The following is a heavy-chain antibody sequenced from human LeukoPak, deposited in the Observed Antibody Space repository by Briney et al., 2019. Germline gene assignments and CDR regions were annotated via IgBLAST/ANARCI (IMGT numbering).Heavy chain of an antibody. D-gene: IGHD6-13*01. CDR3: ARDFAASSWYGMDV. Sequence: SETLPLTCTVSGGSISSYYWSWIRQPAGKGLEWIGRIYTSGSTNYNPSLKSRVTMSVDTSKNQFSLKLNSVTAADTAVYYCARDFAASSWYGMDVWGQGTMVTVSS. J-gene: IGHJ6*02. CDR2: IYTSGST. CDR1: GGSISSYY. V-gene: IGHV4-4*07.